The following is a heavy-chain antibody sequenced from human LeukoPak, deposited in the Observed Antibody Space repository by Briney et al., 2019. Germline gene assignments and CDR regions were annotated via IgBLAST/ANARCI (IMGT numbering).Heavy chain of an antibody. D-gene: IGHD3-3*01. V-gene: IGHV3-48*04. J-gene: IGHJ4*02. CDR1: GFTFSTYS. CDR2: ISRTGSVI. Sequence: GGSLRLSCAASGFTFSTYSMNWVRQAPGMGLEWVSYISRTGSVIYYADSVKGRFTVSRDNAKNSLYLQMNSPRAEDTAVYYCARDFLDGFYFDYWGQGILVTVSS. CDR3: ARDFLDGFYFDY.